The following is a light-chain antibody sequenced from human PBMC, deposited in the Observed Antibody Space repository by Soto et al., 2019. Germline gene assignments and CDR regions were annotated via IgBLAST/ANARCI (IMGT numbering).Light chain of an antibody. J-gene: IGLJ2*01. CDR1: TTDVGGYNH. V-gene: IGLV2-14*01. CDR3: SLCTNTNTLV. Sequence: QSALTQPASVSGSPGQSITISCTGTTTDVGGYNHVSWYQQHPGKAPKLMIYDVTYRPSGVSNRLSGSMSGNTASLNISGHQSEGGGDYCCSLCTNTNTLVFGGGTQLTV. CDR2: DVT.